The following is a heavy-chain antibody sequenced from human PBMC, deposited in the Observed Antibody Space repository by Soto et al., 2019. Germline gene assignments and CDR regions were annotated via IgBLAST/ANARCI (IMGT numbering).Heavy chain of an antibody. V-gene: IGHV3-21*01. D-gene: IGHD3-22*01. CDR3: ARDLGPYYYDRSGYTP. CDR1: GFPFSSYT. J-gene: IGHJ5*02. Sequence: GGSLRLSCAASGFPFSSYTMNWVRQAPGKGLEWVSSISMSSSYIYYADSVKGRFTISRDNAKNSLYLQMNSLRDEDTAVYSCARDLGPYYYDRSGYTPWGQGTGFTV. CDR2: ISMSSSYI.